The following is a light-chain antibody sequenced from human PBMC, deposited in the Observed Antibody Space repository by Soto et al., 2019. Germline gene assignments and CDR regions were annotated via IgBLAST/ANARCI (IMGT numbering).Light chain of an antibody. CDR1: QSIGSW. Sequence: DIQRNQSPSTLSASVGDRVTITCRASQSIGSWLAWYQQKPGKAPNLLIYQASRLESGVPSRFSGSESGTEFTLTISSLQPDDFATYYCQQYDKYPVTFGQGTKVDIK. J-gene: IGKJ2*01. V-gene: IGKV1-5*01. CDR3: QQYDKYPVT. CDR2: QAS.